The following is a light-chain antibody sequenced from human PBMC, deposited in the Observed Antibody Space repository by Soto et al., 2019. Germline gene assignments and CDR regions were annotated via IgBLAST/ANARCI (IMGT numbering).Light chain of an antibody. CDR2: DVS. Sequence: QSALTQPASVSGSPGQSITISSTGTSSDVGGYNYVSWYQQHTGKAPKLMIYDVSNRPSGVSNRFSGSKSGSTASLTISGLRAEDEADYYCSSYTSSSTWVFGGGTKLTVL. CDR1: SSDVGGYNY. V-gene: IGLV2-14*01. CDR3: SSYTSSSTWV. J-gene: IGLJ3*02.